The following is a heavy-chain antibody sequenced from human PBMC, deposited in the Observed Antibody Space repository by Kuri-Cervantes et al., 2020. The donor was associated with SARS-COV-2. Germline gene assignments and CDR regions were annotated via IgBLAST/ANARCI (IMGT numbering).Heavy chain of an antibody. CDR2: ISYDGSNK. CDR3: ARDYYDSSGYYYPPAFDY. D-gene: IGHD3-22*01. V-gene: IGHV3-30-3*01. J-gene: IGHJ4*02. CDR1: GFTFSSYA. Sequence: GSLRLSCAASGFTFSSYAMHWVRQAPGKGLEWVAVISYDGSNKYYADSVKGRFTISRDNSKNTLYLQTNSLRAEDTAVYYCARDYYDSSGYYYPPAFDYWGQGTLVTVSS.